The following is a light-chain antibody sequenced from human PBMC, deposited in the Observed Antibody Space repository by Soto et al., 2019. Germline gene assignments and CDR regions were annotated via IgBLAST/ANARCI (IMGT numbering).Light chain of an antibody. Sequence: DIQMTQSPSSLSASVGDRVTITCRASQGISTYLNWYQQKPGKAPKLLIYAASSLQSGVPSRFSGSGSETDFTLTISSLQPEHFATYSCQQSYSTTWTFGQGTKV. V-gene: IGKV1-39*01. CDR1: QGISTY. CDR3: QQSYSTTWT. J-gene: IGKJ1*01. CDR2: AAS.